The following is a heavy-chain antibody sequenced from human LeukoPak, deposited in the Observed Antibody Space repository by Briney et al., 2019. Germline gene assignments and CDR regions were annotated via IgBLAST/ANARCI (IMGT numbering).Heavy chain of an antibody. CDR2: IKQDGSEK. J-gene: IGHJ4*02. Sequence: QPGGSLRLSCAASEFTFSSYWMNWVRQAPGKGLEWVASIKQDGSEKYYVDSVKGRFTISRDNAKNSLYLQIHSLRAEDTAVYFCASPLVGTTDYWGQGTLVTVS. V-gene: IGHV3-7*01. D-gene: IGHD1-26*01. CDR1: EFTFSSYW. CDR3: ASPLVGTTDY.